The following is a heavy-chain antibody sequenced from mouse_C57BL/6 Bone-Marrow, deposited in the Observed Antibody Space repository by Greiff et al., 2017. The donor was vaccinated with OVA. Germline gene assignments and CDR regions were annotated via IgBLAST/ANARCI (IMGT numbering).Heavy chain of an antibody. D-gene: IGHD1-1*01. CDR1: GYTFTSYW. CDR2: INPSSGYT. CDR3: VRSLTITTVVATDAY. J-gene: IGHJ3*01. Sequence: VQLQQSGAELAKPGASVKLSCKASGYTFTSYWMHWVKQRPGQGLEWIGYINPSSGYTKYNQKFKDKATLTADKSSSTAYMQLSSLTYEDSAVYYCVRSLTITTVVATDAYWGQGTLVTVSA. V-gene: IGHV1-7*01.